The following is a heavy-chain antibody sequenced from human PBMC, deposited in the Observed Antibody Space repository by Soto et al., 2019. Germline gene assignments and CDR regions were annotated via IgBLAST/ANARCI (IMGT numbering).Heavy chain of an antibody. D-gene: IGHD1-26*01. CDR1: GFTFSSYA. Sequence: GGSLRLSCAASGFTFSSYAMSWVRQAPGKGLEWVSAISGSGGSTYYADSVKGRFTISRDNSKNTLYLQMNSLRAEDTAVYYCAKEFLTLVGATKEFDYWGQGTLVTVSS. CDR2: ISGSGGST. CDR3: AKEFLTLVGATKEFDY. J-gene: IGHJ4*02. V-gene: IGHV3-23*01.